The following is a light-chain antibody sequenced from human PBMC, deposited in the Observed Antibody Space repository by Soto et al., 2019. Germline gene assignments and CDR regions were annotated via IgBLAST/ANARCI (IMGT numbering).Light chain of an antibody. J-gene: IGLJ1*01. V-gene: IGLV2-14*01. CDR2: GVT. CDR3: SSFTTSYCYV. Sequence: SVLTQPASVSGSPGQSSTISCTGRGSDIGAYNYVSWYQQHPGKAPKLLIHGVTRRPSGVSSRFSASRSAYTASLTISGLQAEDEANYYCSSFTTSYCYVVGSGTKVTVL. CDR1: GSDIGAYNY.